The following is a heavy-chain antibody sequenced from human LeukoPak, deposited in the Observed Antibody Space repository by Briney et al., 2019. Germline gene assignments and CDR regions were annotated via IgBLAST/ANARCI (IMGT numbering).Heavy chain of an antibody. CDR3: AKDKFRSGSYTPTANWFDP. J-gene: IGHJ5*02. D-gene: IGHD1-26*01. CDR2: ISGSGGST. CDR1: GFTFSSYA. Sequence: GSLRLSCAASGFTFSSYAMSWVRQAPGKGLEWVSAISGSGGSTYYADSVKGRFTISRDNSKNTLYLQMNSLRAEDTAVYYCAKDKFRSGSYTPTANWFDPWGQGTLVTVSS. V-gene: IGHV3-23*01.